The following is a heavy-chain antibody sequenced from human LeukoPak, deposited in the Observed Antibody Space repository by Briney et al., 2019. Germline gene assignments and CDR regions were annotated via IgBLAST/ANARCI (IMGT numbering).Heavy chain of an antibody. V-gene: IGHV1-46*01. Sequence: ASVKVSCKASGFSFTKYYMHWVRQAPGQGLEWMGIINPSGDTTYYAQKFQGRVTMTRDTSISTAYMELSRLRSDDTAVYYCARDSRYYDFWSGYYTWFDYWGQGTLVTVSS. D-gene: IGHD3-3*01. CDR1: GFSFTKYY. J-gene: IGHJ4*02. CDR3: ARDSRYYDFWSGYYTWFDY. CDR2: INPSGDTT.